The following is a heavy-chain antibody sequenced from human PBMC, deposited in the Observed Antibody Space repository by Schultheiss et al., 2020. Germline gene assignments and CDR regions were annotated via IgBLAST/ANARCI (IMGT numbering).Heavy chain of an antibody. CDR3: ARDSGVVVVTAYGMDV. V-gene: IGHV1-69*06. Sequence: SVKVSCKASGGTFSSYTISWVRQAPGQGLEWMGGIIPIFGTANYAQKFQGRLTIAADKSTSTAYMELSSLRSDDTAVYYCARDSGVVVVTAYGMDVWGQGTTVTGSS. J-gene: IGHJ6*02. CDR1: GGTFSSYT. D-gene: IGHD2-21*02. CDR2: IIPIFGTA.